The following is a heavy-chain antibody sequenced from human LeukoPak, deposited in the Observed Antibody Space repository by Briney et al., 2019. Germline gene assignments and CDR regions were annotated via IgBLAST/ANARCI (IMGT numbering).Heavy chain of an antibody. CDR1: GLTVDSNY. V-gene: IGHV3-53*01. CDR2: IYSGGST. J-gene: IGHJ4*02. D-gene: IGHD6-13*01. CDR3: VRVAAAGTEYFDF. Sequence: GGSLRLSCAASGLTVDSNYMSWVRQAPGKGLDWVSLIYSGGSTFYADSVKGRFTISRDNSKNTLYLQMNSLRAEDTAVYYCVRVAAAGTEYFDFWGQGTLVTVSS.